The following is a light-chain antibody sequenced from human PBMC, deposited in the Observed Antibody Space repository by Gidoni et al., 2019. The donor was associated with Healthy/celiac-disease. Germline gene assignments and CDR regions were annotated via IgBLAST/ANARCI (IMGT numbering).Light chain of an antibody. Sequence: SVLTQPPSASGTPGQRVTISCSGSSPNIGSNTVNWYQQLPGTAPKLLIYSNNQRPSGVPDRCSGSKSGTSASLAISGLQSEDEADYYCAAWDDSLNGWVFGGGTKLTVL. CDR2: SNN. V-gene: IGLV1-44*01. J-gene: IGLJ3*02. CDR1: SPNIGSNT. CDR3: AAWDDSLNGWV.